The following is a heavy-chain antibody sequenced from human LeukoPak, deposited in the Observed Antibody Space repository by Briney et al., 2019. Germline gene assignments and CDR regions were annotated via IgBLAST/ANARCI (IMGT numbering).Heavy chain of an antibody. CDR2: IIPILGIA. J-gene: IGHJ4*02. CDR1: GGTFSSYA. D-gene: IGHD2-2*01. V-gene: IGHV1-69*04. Sequence: SVKVSCKASGGTFSSYAISWVRQAPGQGLEWMGRIIPILGIANYAQKFQGRVTITADKSTSTAYMELSSLRSEDTAAYYCARVVPAAVFDYWGQGTLVTVSS. CDR3: ARVVPAAVFDY.